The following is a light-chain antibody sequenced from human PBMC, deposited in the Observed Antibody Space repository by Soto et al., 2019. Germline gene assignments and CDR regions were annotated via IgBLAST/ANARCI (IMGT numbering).Light chain of an antibody. CDR2: QAS. V-gene: IGKV1-5*03. Sequence: DIQMTQSPSTLSASIGDRVTITSRASQSISSWLAWYQQKPGKAPKILIFQASGLESGVPSRFSGSGSGTEFTLTISSLQPDDFATYYCQQYDSFPLTFGGGTKVDIK. CDR3: QQYDSFPLT. CDR1: QSISSW. J-gene: IGKJ4*01.